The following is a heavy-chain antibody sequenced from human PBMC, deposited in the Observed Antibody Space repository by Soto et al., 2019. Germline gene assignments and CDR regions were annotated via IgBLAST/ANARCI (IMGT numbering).Heavy chain of an antibody. CDR2: VSGNGGRT. J-gene: IGHJ4*02. CDR1: GFTFSSYG. Sequence: PGGSLRLSCAASGFTFSSYGMSWVRQTPGKGLEWVSTVSGNGGRTDYADSVKGRFTISRDNSKNTLFLQMSSLRAEDTAVYYCATEDNSGYHHYWGQGTLVTVSS. V-gene: IGHV3-23*01. D-gene: IGHD3-22*01. CDR3: ATEDNSGYHHY.